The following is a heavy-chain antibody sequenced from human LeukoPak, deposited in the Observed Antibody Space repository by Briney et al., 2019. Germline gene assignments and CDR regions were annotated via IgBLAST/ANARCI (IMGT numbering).Heavy chain of an antibody. CDR3: ARVSSSGWFLDY. V-gene: IGHV4-59*01. Sequence: PSGTLSLTCTVSGGSISSYYWSWIRQPPGKGLEWIGYIYYSGSTNSNPSLKSRVTISVDTSKNQFSLKLSSVTAADTAVYYCARVSSSGWFLDYWGQGTLVTVSS. J-gene: IGHJ4*02. D-gene: IGHD6-19*01. CDR2: IYYSGST. CDR1: GGSISSYY.